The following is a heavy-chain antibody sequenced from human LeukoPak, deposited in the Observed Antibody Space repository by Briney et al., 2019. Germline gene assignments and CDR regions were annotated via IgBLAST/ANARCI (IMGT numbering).Heavy chain of an antibody. J-gene: IGHJ4*02. CDR1: GFTFRSYS. D-gene: IGHD5-18*01. Sequence: PGGSLRLSCAASGFTFRSYSMNWVRQAPGKGLEWVSYISGSSSYTNYADSVKGRFTISRDNAKNSLFLQMNSLRAEDTAVYYCATRGFTYGFHYWGQGTLVTVSS. CDR2: ISGSSSYT. V-gene: IGHV3-21*05. CDR3: ATRGFTYGFHY.